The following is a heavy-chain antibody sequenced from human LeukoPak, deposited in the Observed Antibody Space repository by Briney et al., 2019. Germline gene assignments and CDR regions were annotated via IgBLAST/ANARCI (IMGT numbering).Heavy chain of an antibody. J-gene: IGHJ6*03. CDR1: GGSFSVYY. CDR2: INHSVST. D-gene: IGHD6-13*01. CDR3: ARGHEQQLVVPRYYYYMDV. V-gene: IGHV4-34*01. Sequence: PSETLSLTCALYGGSFSVYYWSCIRQPPGGGVEWVGEINHSVSTNYNPSLKSRVTISVDMSKNQFSLKLSSVTAADTAVYYCARGHEQQLVVPRYYYYMDVWGKGTTVTVSS.